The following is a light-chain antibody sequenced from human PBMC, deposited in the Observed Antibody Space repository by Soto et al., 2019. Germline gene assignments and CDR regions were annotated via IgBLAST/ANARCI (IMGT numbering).Light chain of an antibody. CDR1: QRVGKY. V-gene: IGKV1-16*02. CDR3: QTYNNSLRT. Sequence: DIQMTQSPSSLSVSVGDRVTITCQASQRVGKYLAWFQQKPGRAPESLIYDISTLQSGVPSKFSGSGSGTDFPLTINSLQPEDFATDSRQTYNNSLRTFGPGTRLESK. CDR2: DIS. J-gene: IGKJ5*01.